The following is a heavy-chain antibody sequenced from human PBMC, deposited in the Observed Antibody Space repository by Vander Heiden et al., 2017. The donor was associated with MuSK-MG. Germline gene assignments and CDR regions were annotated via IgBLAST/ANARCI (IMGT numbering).Heavy chain of an antibody. V-gene: IGHV3-23*01. CDR2: IRATGGSA. CDR1: GSTFSTYA. Sequence: EVTLLESGGCLVQPGGSLRLSGAASGSTFSTYAIAWVRAAPGKRLAWVSLIRATGGSAYYPDAVKGHFTISRDTFRNTLYLQMTSLRAEDSAVYYCAKDRCGGDCSRGFDYWGQGTLVTVSS. D-gene: IGHD2-21*02. J-gene: IGHJ4*02. CDR3: AKDRCGGDCSRGFDY.